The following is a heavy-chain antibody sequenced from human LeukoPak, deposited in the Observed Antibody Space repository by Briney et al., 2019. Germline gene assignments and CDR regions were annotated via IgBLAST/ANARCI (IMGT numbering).Heavy chain of an antibody. CDR1: AGSVSSASYY. CDR2: IYYSGST. Sequence: SETLSLTCTVSAGSVSSASYYWSWIRQPPGKGLEWIGYIYYSGSTNYNPSLKSRVTISVDTSKNQFSLKLSSVTAADTAVYYCAREQSGSYSYYFDYRGQGTLVTVSS. D-gene: IGHD1-26*01. J-gene: IGHJ4*02. V-gene: IGHV4-61*01. CDR3: AREQSGSYSYYFDY.